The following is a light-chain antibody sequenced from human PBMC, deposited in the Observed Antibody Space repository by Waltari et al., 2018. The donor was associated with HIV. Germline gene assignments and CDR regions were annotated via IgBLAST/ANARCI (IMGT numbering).Light chain of an antibody. CDR3: QSYDTNNVI. Sequence: NFMLTQPHSVSESPGKTVTIYCTRSSGSIASSYVQWYQKRPGSSPTTVIYEDYQRPSGVPDRFSGSIDSSSNSASLSISGLKTDDEADYYCQSYDTNNVIFGGGTKLTVL. J-gene: IGLJ2*01. CDR1: SGSIASSY. V-gene: IGLV6-57*01. CDR2: EDY.